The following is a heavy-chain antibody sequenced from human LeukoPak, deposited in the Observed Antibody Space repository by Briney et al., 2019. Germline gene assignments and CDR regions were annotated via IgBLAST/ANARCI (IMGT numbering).Heavy chain of an antibody. CDR2: ISYDGSNK. CDR1: GFTFSSYA. J-gene: IGHJ4*02. D-gene: IGHD6-19*01. V-gene: IGHV3-30-3*01. CDR3: ARGSRSYSSGWYGDY. Sequence: GGSLRLSCAASGFTFSSYAMHWVRQAPGKGLEWVAVISYDGSNKYYADSVKGRFTISRDNSKNTLYLQMNSLRAEDTAVYYCARGSRSYSSGWYGDYWGQGTLVTVSS.